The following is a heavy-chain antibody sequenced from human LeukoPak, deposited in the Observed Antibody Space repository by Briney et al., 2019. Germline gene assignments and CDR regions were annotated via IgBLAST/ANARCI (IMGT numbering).Heavy chain of an antibody. D-gene: IGHD4-23*01. CDR2: IASDGSST. Sequence: GGSLRLSCAASGFTFSSYWMHWVRQAPGKGLVWVSRIASDGSSTTYADSVKGRFSISRDNAKNTLYLQMNSLRVEDTAVYYYARGRPHGNDYWGQGTLVTVSS. J-gene: IGHJ4*02. V-gene: IGHV3-74*01. CDR3: ARGRPHGNDY. CDR1: GFTFSSYW.